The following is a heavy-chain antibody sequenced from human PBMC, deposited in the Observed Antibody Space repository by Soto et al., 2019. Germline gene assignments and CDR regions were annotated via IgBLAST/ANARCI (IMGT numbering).Heavy chain of an antibody. CDR3: ARNRGSGSYVDY. CDR2: IYYSGST. J-gene: IGHJ4*02. Sequence: SETLSLTCTVSGGSISSYYWSWIRQPPGKGLEWIGYIYYSGSTNYNPSLKSRVTISVDTSKNQFSLKLSSVTAADTAVYYCARNRGSGSYVDYWGQGTLVTVSS. V-gene: IGHV4-59*01. D-gene: IGHD1-26*01. CDR1: GGSISSYY.